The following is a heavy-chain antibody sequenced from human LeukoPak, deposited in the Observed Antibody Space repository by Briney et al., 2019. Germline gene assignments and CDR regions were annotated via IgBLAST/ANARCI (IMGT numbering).Heavy chain of an antibody. Sequence: SQTLSLTCTVSGGSISSGSYYWSWIRQPPGKGLEYIGYIYSSGSTNYNPSPKSRVTMSVDTSKNQFSLKLSSVTAADTAVYYCARDSRYSDTSGYYYSHYYMDVWGKGTTVTVSS. CDR3: ARDSRYSDTSGYYYSHYYMDV. J-gene: IGHJ6*03. V-gene: IGHV4-61*01. CDR2: IYSSGST. CDR1: GGSISSGSYY. D-gene: IGHD3-22*01.